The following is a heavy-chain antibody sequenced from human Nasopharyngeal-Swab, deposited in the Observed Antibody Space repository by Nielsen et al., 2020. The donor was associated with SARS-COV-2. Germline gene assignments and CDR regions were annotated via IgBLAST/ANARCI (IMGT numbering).Heavy chain of an antibody. V-gene: IGHV3-11*04. Sequence: GESLKISCAASGLTFSDYYMSWIRQAPGKGLEWVSHISSSGSTISYTDSVEGRFTISRDNAKNSLYLQLNSLRAEDTAVYYCATDGDQYYYGSGSYGYWGQGTPVTVSS. CDR1: GLTFSDYY. J-gene: IGHJ4*02. CDR2: ISSSGSTI. D-gene: IGHD3-10*01. CDR3: ATDGDQYYYGSGSYGY.